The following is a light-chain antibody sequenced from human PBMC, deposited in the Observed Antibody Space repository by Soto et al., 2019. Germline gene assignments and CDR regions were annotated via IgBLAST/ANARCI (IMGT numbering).Light chain of an antibody. V-gene: IGKV1-33*01. Sequence: DIQMTQSPSSLSASVGDRVTITCRASQSISSYFNWYQQKPGKAPKVLIYDATSLDAGVPSRFSGGGSGTDFTFTINSLQPEDIATYYCQQYDNLPITFGQGTRLEIK. CDR2: DAT. CDR1: QSISSY. J-gene: IGKJ5*01. CDR3: QQYDNLPIT.